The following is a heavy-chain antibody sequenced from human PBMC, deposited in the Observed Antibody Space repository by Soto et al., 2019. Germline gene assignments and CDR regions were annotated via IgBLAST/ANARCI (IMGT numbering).Heavy chain of an antibody. CDR2: IYSGGST. J-gene: IGHJ3*02. V-gene: IGHV3-66*01. CDR3: ARELVGPDAFDI. Sequence: GGSLRLSCAASRFTVSDNYMSWVRQAPGKGLEWVSVIYSGGSTFYADSVKGRFTISRDNSKNTLYLQMNSLRAEDTTVYYCARELVGPDAFDIWGQGTMVTVSS. CDR1: RFTVSDNY. D-gene: IGHD2-15*01.